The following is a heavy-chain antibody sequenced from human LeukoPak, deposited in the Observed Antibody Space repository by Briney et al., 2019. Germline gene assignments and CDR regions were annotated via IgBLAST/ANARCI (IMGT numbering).Heavy chain of an antibody. Sequence: PGGSLRLSCAASGFTFSNYAMSWVRQAPGKGLVWVSRINSDGSSTSYADSVKGRFTISRDNAKNTLYLQMNSLRAEDTAVYYCALVAGTSYFDYWGQGTLVTVSS. J-gene: IGHJ4*02. CDR3: ALVAGTSYFDY. CDR2: INSDGSST. CDR1: GFTFSNYA. D-gene: IGHD6-19*01. V-gene: IGHV3-74*01.